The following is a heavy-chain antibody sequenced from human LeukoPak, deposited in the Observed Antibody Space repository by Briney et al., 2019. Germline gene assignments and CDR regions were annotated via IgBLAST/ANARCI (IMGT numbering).Heavy chain of an antibody. CDR2: ISPFNGNT. CDR1: GYTFTSHG. V-gene: IGHV1-18*01. D-gene: IGHD1-14*01. J-gene: IGHJ4*01. CDR3: ARGSLGWGSEPEYF. Sequence: ASVKVSCKASGYTFTSHGFSWVRQAPGQGLEWMGWISPFNGNTNYAEKFRARVTMTTDASTSTVAMELRSLRYDDTGIYYCARGSLGWGSEPEYFWGQGTLVTVSS.